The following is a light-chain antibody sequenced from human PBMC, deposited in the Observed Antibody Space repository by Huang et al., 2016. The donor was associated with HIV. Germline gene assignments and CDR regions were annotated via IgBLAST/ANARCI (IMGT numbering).Light chain of an antibody. CDR2: GAS. J-gene: IGKJ1*01. Sequence: EIVMTQSAATLSVSPGERATLSCRASQSVSSNLAWYQQKPGQAPRLLNFGASTRATGVPARFSGSGSGTEFTLIISSLQSEDFAVYYCQQYDNWPPTFGQGTKVKIK. CDR3: QQYDNWPPT. V-gene: IGKV3-15*01. CDR1: QSVSSN.